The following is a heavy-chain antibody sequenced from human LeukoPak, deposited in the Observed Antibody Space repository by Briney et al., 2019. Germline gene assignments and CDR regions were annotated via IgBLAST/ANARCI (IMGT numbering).Heavy chain of an antibody. CDR3: ARVIAVAAKGGYYFDY. V-gene: IGHV4-4*07. Sequence: SETLSLTCTVSGGSSSSYYWSWIRQPAGKGLEWIGRIYTSGSTNYNPSLKSRVTMSVDTSKNQFSLKLSSVTAADTAVYYCARVIAVAAKGGYYFDYWGQGTLVTVSS. CDR1: GGSSSSYY. D-gene: IGHD6-19*01. J-gene: IGHJ4*02. CDR2: IYTSGST.